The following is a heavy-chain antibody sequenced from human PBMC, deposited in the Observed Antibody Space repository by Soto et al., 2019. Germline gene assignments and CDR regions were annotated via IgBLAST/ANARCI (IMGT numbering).Heavy chain of an antibody. V-gene: IGHV4-31*03. CDR2: IYYSGST. Sequence: SETLSLTCTVSGGSISSGGYYWSWIRQHPGKGLEWIGYIYYSGSTYYNPSLKSRVTISVDTSKNQFSLKLSSVTAADKAVYYCARDANSSGWYVWFDPWGQGTLVTVSS. J-gene: IGHJ5*02. CDR3: ARDANSSGWYVWFDP. CDR1: GGSISSGGYY. D-gene: IGHD6-19*01.